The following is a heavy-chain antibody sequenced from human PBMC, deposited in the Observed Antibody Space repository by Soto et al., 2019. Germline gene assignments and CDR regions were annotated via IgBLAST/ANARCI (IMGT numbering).Heavy chain of an antibody. CDR3: ARGREFGGNSDAFDI. Sequence: QVVLVQSGAEMKKPGSSVKVSCKASGGTFSTSSINWVRQAPGQRPEWMGNILPIFGTADYAQKFQGRGTITADKSTDTAKMELRSLLSGDTAVYYCARGREFGGNSDAFDIWGQGTVGTVSS. CDR2: ILPIFGTA. V-gene: IGHV1-69*14. CDR1: GGTFSTSS. D-gene: IGHD2-21*02. J-gene: IGHJ3*02.